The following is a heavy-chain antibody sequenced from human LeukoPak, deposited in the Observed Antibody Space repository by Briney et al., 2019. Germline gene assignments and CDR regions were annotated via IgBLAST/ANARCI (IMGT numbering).Heavy chain of an antibody. CDR2: IYPGDSDT. CDR3: ARQAVISSSSIDY. J-gene: IGHJ4*02. CDR1: GYSFTSYW. V-gene: IGHV5-51*01. Sequence: GESLKISCKGSGYSFTSYWIGWVRQMPGKGLEWMGTIYPGDSDTRYSPSFQGQVTISADKSISTAYLQWSSLKASDTAMYYCARQAVISSSSIDYWGQGTLVTVSS. D-gene: IGHD6-6*01.